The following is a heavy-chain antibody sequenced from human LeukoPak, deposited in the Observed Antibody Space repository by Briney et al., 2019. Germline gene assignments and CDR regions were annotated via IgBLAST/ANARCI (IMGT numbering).Heavy chain of an antibody. CDR2: ISYDGSNK. CDR3: AKDYYDSSGYLFDY. Sequence: GGSLRLSCAASGFTFSSYAMPWVRQAPGKGLEWVAVISYDGSNKYYADSVRGRFTISRDNAKNTLYLQMNSLRAEDTALYYCAKDYYDSSGYLFDYWDQGTLVIVSS. V-gene: IGHV3-30-3*01. J-gene: IGHJ4*02. D-gene: IGHD3-22*01. CDR1: GFTFSSYA.